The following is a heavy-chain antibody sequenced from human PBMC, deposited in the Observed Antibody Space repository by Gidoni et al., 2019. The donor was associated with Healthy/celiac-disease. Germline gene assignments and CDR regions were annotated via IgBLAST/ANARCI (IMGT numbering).Heavy chain of an antibody. Sequence: QVQLQQWGAGLLKPSETLSLTCAVYGGSSRGYYWSWLRQPPGKGLEWIGEINHSGSTNYNPSLKSRVTISVYTSKNQFSLKLSSVTAADTAVYYCARGVIAVAGTGNWFDPWGQGTLVTVSS. CDR3: ARGVIAVAGTGNWFDP. V-gene: IGHV4-34*01. CDR2: INHSGST. CDR1: GGSSRGYY. J-gene: IGHJ5*02. D-gene: IGHD6-19*01.